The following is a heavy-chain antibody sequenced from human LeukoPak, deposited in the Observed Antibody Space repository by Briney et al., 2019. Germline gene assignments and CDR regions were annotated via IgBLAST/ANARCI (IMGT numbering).Heavy chain of an antibody. D-gene: IGHD6-13*01. CDR1: GGSISSYY. CDR2: IYYSGST. V-gene: IGHV4-59*01. J-gene: IGHJ6*03. CDR3: ARDVWGVAAAGKGARYYYYYYMDV. Sequence: SETLSLTCTVSGGSISSYYWSWIRQPPGKGLEWIGYIYYSGSTNYNPSLKSRVTISVDTSKNQFSLKLSSVTAADTAVYYCARDVWGVAAAGKGARYYYYYYMDVWGKGTTVTISS.